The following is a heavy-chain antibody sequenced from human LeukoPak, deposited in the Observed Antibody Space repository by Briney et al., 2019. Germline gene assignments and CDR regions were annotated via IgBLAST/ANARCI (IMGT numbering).Heavy chain of an antibody. J-gene: IGHJ1*01. Sequence: GASVKVSCKASGYTFIANNMYWVRQAPGQGLEWMGRINPSSGDTYYAQNFQGRVTLTTDTSTTTVYMELRSLRSNDTAMYYCARDRYYYSAPSDAENLQHWGQGTLVTVSS. CDR1: GYTFIANN. CDR3: ARDRYYYSAPSDAENLQH. D-gene: IGHD2/OR15-2a*01. CDR2: INPSSGDT. V-gene: IGHV1-2*02.